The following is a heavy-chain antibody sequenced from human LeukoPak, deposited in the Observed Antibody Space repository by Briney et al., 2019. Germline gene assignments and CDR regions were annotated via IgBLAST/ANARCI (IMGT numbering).Heavy chain of an antibody. CDR2: MTGSGRNT. Sequence: GGSLRLSCAASGFTFSNYAMNWVRQAPGKGLEWVSPMTGSGRNTYYADSVKGRFTISRDNSNNTLYLQMNSLRAEDTAVYFCATNYYDSSGYYPDFDHWGQGALVTVSS. D-gene: IGHD3-22*01. CDR3: ATNYYDSSGYYPDFDH. V-gene: IGHV3-23*01. J-gene: IGHJ4*02. CDR1: GFTFSNYA.